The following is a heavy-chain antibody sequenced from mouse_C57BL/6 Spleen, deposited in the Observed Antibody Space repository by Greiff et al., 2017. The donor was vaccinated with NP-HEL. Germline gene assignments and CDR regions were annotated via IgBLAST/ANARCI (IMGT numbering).Heavy chain of an antibody. D-gene: IGHD1-1*01. J-gene: IGHJ3*01. CDR1: GYTFTSYW. Sequence: VQLQQPGAELVRPGSSVKLSCKASGYTFTSYWMHWVKQRPIQGLEWIGNIDPSDSETHYNQKFKDKATLTVDKSSSTAYMQLSSLTSEDSAVYYCARDYYGSSNWFAYWGQGTLVTVSA. V-gene: IGHV1-52*01. CDR2: IDPSDSET. CDR3: ARDYYGSSNWFAY.